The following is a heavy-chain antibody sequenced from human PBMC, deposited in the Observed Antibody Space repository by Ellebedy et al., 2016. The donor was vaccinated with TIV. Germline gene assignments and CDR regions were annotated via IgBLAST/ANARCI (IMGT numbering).Heavy chain of an antibody. Sequence: GESLKISXAASGFTFSSYAMHWVRQAPGKGLEWVAVISYDGSNKYYADSVKGRFTISRDNSKNTLYLQMNSLRAEDTAVYYCAREGGDYYDSSGYYYHFFDYWGQGTLVTVSS. CDR3: AREGGDYYDSSGYYYHFFDY. D-gene: IGHD3-22*01. V-gene: IGHV3-30-3*01. CDR1: GFTFSSYA. J-gene: IGHJ4*02. CDR2: ISYDGSNK.